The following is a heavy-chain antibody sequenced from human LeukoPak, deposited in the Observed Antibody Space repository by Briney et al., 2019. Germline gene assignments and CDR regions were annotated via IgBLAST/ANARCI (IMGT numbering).Heavy chain of an antibody. Sequence: GASVKVSCKASGYTFTSYDINWVRQAPGQGLEWMGRIIPILGIANYAQKFQGRVTITADKSTSTAYMELSSLRSEDTAVYYCARDGLDGDYYAGPHRNYYYYGMDVWGQGTTVTVSS. J-gene: IGHJ6*02. CDR2: IIPILGIA. D-gene: IGHD4-17*01. CDR3: ARDGLDGDYYAGPHRNYYYYGMDV. V-gene: IGHV1-69*04. CDR1: GYTFTSYD.